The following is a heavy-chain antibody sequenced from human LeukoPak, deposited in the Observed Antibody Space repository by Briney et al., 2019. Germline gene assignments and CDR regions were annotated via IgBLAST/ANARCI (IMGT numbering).Heavy chain of an antibody. CDR2: IYHGKTDT. J-gene: IGHJ5*02. Sequence: GESLKISCKGSGYSFTSYWIGWVRQMPGKGLEWMGIIYHGKTDTRYSPSFQGQVTISADKSISTAYLQWSSLKASDTAMYYCARSPTYYYGSGSYYNGVYWFDPWGQGTLVTVSS. CDR3: ARSPTYYYGSGSYYNGVYWFDP. D-gene: IGHD3-10*01. V-gene: IGHV5-51*01. CDR1: GYSFTSYW.